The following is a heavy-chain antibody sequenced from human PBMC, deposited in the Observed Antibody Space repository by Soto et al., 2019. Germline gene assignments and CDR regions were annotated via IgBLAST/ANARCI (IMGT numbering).Heavy chain of an antibody. J-gene: IGHJ4*02. CDR1: GYTFTGCY. CDR3: ARDRGYNWNENNFDY. D-gene: IGHD1-20*01. V-gene: IGHV1-2*02. Sequence: GGSLRLSCAASGYTFTGCYMHWVRQAPGQGLEWMGWINPNSGGTNYAQKFQGRVTMTRDTYISTAYVELSRLRSDDTAVYYCARDRGYNWNENNFDYWGQGTLVTVSS. CDR2: INPNSGGT.